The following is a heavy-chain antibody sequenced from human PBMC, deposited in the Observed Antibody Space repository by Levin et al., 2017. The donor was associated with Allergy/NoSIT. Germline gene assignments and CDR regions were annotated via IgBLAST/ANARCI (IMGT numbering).Heavy chain of an antibody. V-gene: IGHV3-13*01. Sequence: PGGSLRLSCAASGFTFSRYDMHWVRQLPGKGLQWVAAIGTAGDTYYLGSVRGRFTISRTNAKNSLYLQMNNFRVGDTALYYCASSAIGDWYFHFWGRGTVVTVSS. CDR1: GFTFSRYD. CDR2: IGTAGDT. D-gene: IGHD2-21*01. CDR3: ASSAIGDWYFHF. J-gene: IGHJ2*01.